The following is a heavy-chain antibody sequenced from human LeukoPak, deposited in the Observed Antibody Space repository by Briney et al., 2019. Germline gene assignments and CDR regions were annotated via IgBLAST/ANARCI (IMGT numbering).Heavy chain of an antibody. D-gene: IGHD5-18*01. CDR2: IIPILGIA. J-gene: IGHJ4*02. CDR3: ARDQHSAMAHFDY. V-gene: IGHV1-69*04. CDR1: GYTLSSYA. Sequence: GASVKVSCKASGYTLSSYAISWVRQAPGQGLEWMGRIIPILGIANYAQKFQGRVTITADKSTSTAYMELSSLRSEDTAVYYCARDQHSAMAHFDYWGQGTLVTVSS.